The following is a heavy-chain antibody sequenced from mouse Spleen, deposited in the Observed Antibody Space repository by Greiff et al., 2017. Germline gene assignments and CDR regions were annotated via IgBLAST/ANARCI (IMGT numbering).Heavy chain of an antibody. CDR3: VRDYGYANYFDY. D-gene: IGHD1-2*01. Sequence: EVKLMESGGGLVQPKGSLKLSCAASGFSFNTYAMNWVRQAPGKGLEWVARIRSKSNNYATYYADSVKDRFTISRDDSESMLYLQMNNLKTEDTAMYYCVRDYGYANYFDYWGQGTTLTVSS. CDR1: GFSFNTYA. CDR2: IRSKSNNYAT. V-gene: IGHV10-1*01. J-gene: IGHJ2*01.